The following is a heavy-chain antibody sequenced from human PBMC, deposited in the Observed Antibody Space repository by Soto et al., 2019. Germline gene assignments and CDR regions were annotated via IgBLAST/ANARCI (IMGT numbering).Heavy chain of an antibody. CDR3: ARSPTTTDWFDP. V-gene: IGHV3-48*03. Sequence: GGSLRLSCVASAFSLSYSEMHWVRQAPGKGLERVSYISNSGNTRYYADSVKGRFIISRDNAKNSLYLQMNSLRVEDTAVYYCARSPTTTDWFDPWGQGTLVTVSS. J-gene: IGHJ5*02. CDR1: AFSLSYSE. D-gene: IGHD4-17*01. CDR2: ISNSGNTR.